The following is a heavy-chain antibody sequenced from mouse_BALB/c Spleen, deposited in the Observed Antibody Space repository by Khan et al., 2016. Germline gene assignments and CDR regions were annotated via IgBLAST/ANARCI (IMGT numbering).Heavy chain of an antibody. J-gene: IGHJ2*01. CDR1: GDSITSGY. CDR2: ISSSGST. CDR3: ATYDGYLFGY. D-gene: IGHD2-3*01. Sequence: EVQLQESGPSLVKPSKTRSLTCSVTGDSITSGYWNWIRKFPGNKLEYMGYISSSGSTYYNPSIKSRISITRDTSKNQYYLQLNSVTTEDTATYYCATYDGYLFGYWGQGTTLTVSS. V-gene: IGHV3-8*02.